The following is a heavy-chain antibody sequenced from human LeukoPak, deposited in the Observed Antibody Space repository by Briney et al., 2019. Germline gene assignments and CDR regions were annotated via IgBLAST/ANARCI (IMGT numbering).Heavy chain of an antibody. CDR3: ARDQVKGYFDY. V-gene: IGHV4-59*01. D-gene: IGHD2-21*01. J-gene: IGHJ4*02. CDR2: IYYSGST. CDR1: GGSISSYY. Sequence: SETLSLTCTVSGGSISSYYWSWIRQPPGKGLEWIGYIYYSGSTNYNPSLKSRVTISVDTSKNQFSLKLSSVTAADTAVYYCARDQVKGYFDYRGQGTLVTVSS.